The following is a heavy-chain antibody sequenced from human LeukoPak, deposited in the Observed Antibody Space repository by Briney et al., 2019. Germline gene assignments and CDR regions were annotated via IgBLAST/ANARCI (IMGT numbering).Heavy chain of an antibody. D-gene: IGHD5-18*01. CDR2: IYYSGST. CDR3: ARVSDTAMVLGFDY. V-gene: IGHV4-59*01. CDR1: GGSISSYY. Sequence: PSETLSLTCTVSGGSISSYYWSWIRQPPGKGLEWIGYIYYSGSTNYNPSLKRRVTISVDTSKNQFSLKLSSVTAADTAVYYCARVSDTAMVLGFDYWGQGTLVTVSS. J-gene: IGHJ4*02.